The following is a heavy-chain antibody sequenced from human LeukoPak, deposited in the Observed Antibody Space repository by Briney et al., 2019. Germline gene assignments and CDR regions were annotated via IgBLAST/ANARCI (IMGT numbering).Heavy chain of an antibody. D-gene: IGHD6-19*01. CDR1: GFTVSTNY. V-gene: IGHV3-66*01. J-gene: IGHJ4*02. CDR2: LYTGGST. CDR3: ARDTDTAVTGRRYYFDY. Sequence: PGGSLRLSCAASGFTVSTNYMNWVRQAPGKGLEWVSVLYTGGSTYYADSVKGRFSISRDNSKNTLYLQMNSLRAEDTAVYYCARDTDTAVTGRRYYFDYWGQGTLVTVSS.